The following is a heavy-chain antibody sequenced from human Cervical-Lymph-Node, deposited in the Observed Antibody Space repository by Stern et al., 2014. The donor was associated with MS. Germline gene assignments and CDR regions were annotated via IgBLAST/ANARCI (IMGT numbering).Heavy chain of an antibody. J-gene: IGHJ4*02. CDR1: GFSFADSP. V-gene: IGHV3-9*01. CDR2: ISWSGGTI. CDR3: VKDVNFDS. Sequence: VHLVESGGGSVQPGRSLRLSCAASGFSFADSPMHWVRQAPGKGLEWVSGISWSGGTIGYAVSVEGRFTTSRDNDKNSLYLEMNSLRPEDTALYYCVKDVNFDSWGQGTLVTVSS.